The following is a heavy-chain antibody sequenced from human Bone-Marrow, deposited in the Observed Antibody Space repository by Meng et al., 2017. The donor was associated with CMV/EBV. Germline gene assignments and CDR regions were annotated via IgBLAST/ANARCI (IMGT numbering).Heavy chain of an antibody. CDR1: GGAIRGYY. J-gene: IGHJ1*01. V-gene: IGHV4-59*01. D-gene: IGHD6-19*01. Sequence: SETLSLTCTVSGGAIRGYYWTWIRQSPGQALEWIGYIYWTGNTNYNPSLKSRVTISVDTSNNQVSLQLSSVTAADTPMYYCARGVSGQCLVDPGHLQVWGQGTRVTVSS. CDR3: ARGVSGQCLVDPGHLQV. CDR2: IYWTGNT.